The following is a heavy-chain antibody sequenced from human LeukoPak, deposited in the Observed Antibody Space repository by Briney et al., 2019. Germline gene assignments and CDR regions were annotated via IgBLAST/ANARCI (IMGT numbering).Heavy chain of an antibody. D-gene: IGHD6-19*01. Sequence: GGSLRLSCAASGFTFSTYRMHWVRQAPGKGLEWVSVINWNSDSIAYAASVKGRFNISRDNAKSSLYLQMNSLRAEDTALYYCVRGQGSGWQGDYYGMDVWGQGTTVTVSS. CDR2: INWNSDSI. CDR1: GFTFSTYR. V-gene: IGHV3-9*01. J-gene: IGHJ6*02. CDR3: VRGQGSGWQGDYYGMDV.